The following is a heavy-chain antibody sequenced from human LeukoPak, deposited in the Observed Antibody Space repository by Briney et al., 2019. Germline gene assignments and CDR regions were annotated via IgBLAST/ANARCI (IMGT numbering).Heavy chain of an antibody. CDR2: IWYDGSNQ. Sequence: GGSLRLSCAASGFTFSSYGMHWIRHARGKGLEWVAVIWYDGSNQNYVDSVKGRFTISRDNSKNTLYLQMNSLRADDTAVYYCAKDQSTSHFYYMDVWGKGTTVTVSS. D-gene: IGHD2-2*01. CDR3: AKDQSTSHFYYMDV. CDR1: GFTFSSYG. J-gene: IGHJ6*03. V-gene: IGHV3-30*02.